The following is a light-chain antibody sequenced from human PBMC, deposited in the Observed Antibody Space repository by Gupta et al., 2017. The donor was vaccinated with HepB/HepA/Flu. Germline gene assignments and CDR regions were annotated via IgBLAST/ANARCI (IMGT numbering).Light chain of an antibody. J-gene: IGLJ2*01. CDR2: DVS. V-gene: IGLV2-14*01. Sequence: SALTQPASVSVSPGQSLTISCTGTSSDVGGYNYVSWYQQHPGKAHKLMIYDVSNRPSGVANRFSGSKAGNTASLTISGLQEEDEADYYCSAYTSSSNVVFGGGTKLTVL. CDR3: SAYTSSSNVV. CDR1: SSDVGGYNY.